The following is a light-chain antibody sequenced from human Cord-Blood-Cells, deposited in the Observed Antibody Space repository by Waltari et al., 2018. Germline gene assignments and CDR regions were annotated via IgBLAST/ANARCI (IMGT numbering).Light chain of an antibody. V-gene: IGKV1-5*03. CDR1: QSISSW. CDR2: KAS. Sequence: DIQMTQSHSTLSASVGDRVTITCRASQSISSWFAWYQQKPGKAPNPLLYKASSVESGVPSRFSGSRSGTEFTLTISSLQPDDFATYYCQQYNSYYTFGQGTKLEIK. J-gene: IGKJ2*01. CDR3: QQYNSYYT.